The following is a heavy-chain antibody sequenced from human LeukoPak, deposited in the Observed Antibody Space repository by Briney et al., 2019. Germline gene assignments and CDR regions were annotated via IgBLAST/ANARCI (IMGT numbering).Heavy chain of an antibody. CDR2: IKQDGSEK. J-gene: IGHJ5*02. V-gene: IGHV3-7*01. D-gene: IGHD6-13*01. CDR3: ARAAIAAAGTAWFDP. CDR1: GFTFSSYW. Sequence: GGSLRLSCAASGFTFSSYWMSWVRQAPGKGLEWAANIKQDGSEKYYVDSVKGRFTISRDNAKNSLYLQMNSLRAEDTAVYYCARAAIAAAGTAWFDPWGQGTLVTVSS.